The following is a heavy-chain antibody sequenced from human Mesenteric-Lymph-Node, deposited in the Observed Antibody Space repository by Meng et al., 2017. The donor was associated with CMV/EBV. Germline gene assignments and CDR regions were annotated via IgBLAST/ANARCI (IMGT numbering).Heavy chain of an antibody. CDR3: AREAVCSGGSCYSEGFDY. CDR1: ISRGGYY. V-gene: IGHV4-31*02. Sequence: ISRGGYYWSWIRQHPGKGLEWIGYIYYSGSTYYNPSLKSRVTISVDTSKNQFSLKLSSVTAADTAVYYCAREAVCSGGSCYSEGFDYWGQGTLVTVSS. D-gene: IGHD2-15*01. CDR2: IYYSGST. J-gene: IGHJ4*02.